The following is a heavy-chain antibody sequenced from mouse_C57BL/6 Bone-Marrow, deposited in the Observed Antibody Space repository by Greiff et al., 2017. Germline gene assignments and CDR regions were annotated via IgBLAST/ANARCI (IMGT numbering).Heavy chain of an antibody. V-gene: IGHV5-17*01. CDR3: ARLASYDFDY. D-gene: IGHD2-14*01. Sequence: DVMLVESGGGLVKPGGSLKLSCAASGFTFSDYGMHWVRQAPEKGLEWVAYISSGSSTIYYADTVKGRFTISRDNAKNTLFLQMTSLRSEDTAMYYCARLASYDFDYWGQGTTLTVSS. CDR1: GFTFSDYG. J-gene: IGHJ2*01. CDR2: ISSGSSTI.